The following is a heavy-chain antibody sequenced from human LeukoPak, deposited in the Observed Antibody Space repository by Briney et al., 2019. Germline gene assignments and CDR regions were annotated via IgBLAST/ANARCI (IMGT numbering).Heavy chain of an antibody. J-gene: IGHJ4*02. V-gene: IGHV3-15*01. Sequence: KTGGSLRLSCAASGFTFSNAWMSWVRQAPGKGLEWVGRIKSKTDGGTTDYAAPVKGRFTISRDDSKNTLYLQMNSLKTEDTAVYYCTTSYYYDSSGYSIFDYWGQGTLVTVSS. CDR2: IKSKTDGGTT. D-gene: IGHD3-22*01. CDR3: TTSYYYDSSGYSIFDY. CDR1: GFTFSNAW.